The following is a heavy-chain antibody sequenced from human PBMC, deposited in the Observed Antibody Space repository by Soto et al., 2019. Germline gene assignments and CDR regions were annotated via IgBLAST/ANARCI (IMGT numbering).Heavy chain of an antibody. CDR2: ISYDGSNK. J-gene: IGHJ6*02. Sequence: GGSLRLSCAASGFTFSSYGTHWVRQAPGKGLEWVAVISYDGSNKYYADSVKGRFTISRDNSKNTLYLQMNSLRAEDTAVYYCAKTGPYYYDSSGYYYRSYYYGMDVWGQGTTVTVSS. CDR1: GFTFSSYG. V-gene: IGHV3-30*18. D-gene: IGHD3-22*01. CDR3: AKTGPYYYDSSGYYYRSYYYGMDV.